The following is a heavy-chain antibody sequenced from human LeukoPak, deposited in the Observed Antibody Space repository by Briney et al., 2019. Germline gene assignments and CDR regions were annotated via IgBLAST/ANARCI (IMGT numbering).Heavy chain of an antibody. CDR1: GFTFSSYG. CDR3: AKDRGYDPRGAFDI. J-gene: IGHJ3*02. Sequence: GGSLRLSCAAPGFTFSSYGMHWVRQAPGKGLEWVAVIRYDGSNKYYADSVKGRFTISRDNSKNTLYLQMNTLRAEDTAVYYCAKDRGYDPRGAFDIWGQGTMVTVSS. CDR2: IRYDGSNK. V-gene: IGHV3-30*02. D-gene: IGHD5-12*01.